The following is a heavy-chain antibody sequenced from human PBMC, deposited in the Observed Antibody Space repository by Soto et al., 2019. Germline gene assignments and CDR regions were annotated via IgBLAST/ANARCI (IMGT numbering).Heavy chain of an antibody. Sequence: EVQLVESGGGLVQPGGSLRLSCVASGFTFSGYWMHWVRQAPGKGLVWVSRINSDGSSTTYADSVKGRFTISRDNAKNTLYQQMNRQRAEDTAVYYCARAGVTGDFDYWGQGTLVTVSS. D-gene: IGHD7-27*01. CDR1: GFTFSGYW. J-gene: IGHJ4*02. V-gene: IGHV3-74*01. CDR2: INSDGSST. CDR3: ARAGVTGDFDY.